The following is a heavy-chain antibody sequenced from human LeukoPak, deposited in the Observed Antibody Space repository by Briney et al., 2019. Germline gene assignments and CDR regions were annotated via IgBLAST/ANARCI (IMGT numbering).Heavy chain of an antibody. CDR1: GFTFSSYA. V-gene: IGHV3-23*01. CDR3: AKENLWLGELLSSSNSHLDY. J-gene: IGHJ4*02. D-gene: IGHD3-10*01. Sequence: GGSLRLSCAASGFTFSSYAMSWVRQAPGKGLEWVSAISGSGGSTYYADSVKGRFTISRDNSKNTLYLQMNSLRAEDTAVYYCAKENLWLGELLSSSNSHLDYWGQGTLVTVSS. CDR2: ISGSGGST.